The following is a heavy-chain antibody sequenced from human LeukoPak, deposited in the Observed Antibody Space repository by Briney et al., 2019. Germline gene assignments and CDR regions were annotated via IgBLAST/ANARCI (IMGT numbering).Heavy chain of an antibody. D-gene: IGHD6-19*01. V-gene: IGHV3-66*01. J-gene: IGHJ4*02. CDR2: ISSGGST. Sequence: GGSLRLPCTASGLTVFTNYMSWVRQAPGKGLEWVSLISSGGSTYYADSVRDRFTISRDNAKNTLYLQMNSLRAEDTAVYYCARAWGSGWPLDYWGQGTLVTVSS. CDR3: ARAWGSGWPLDY. CDR1: GLTVFTNY.